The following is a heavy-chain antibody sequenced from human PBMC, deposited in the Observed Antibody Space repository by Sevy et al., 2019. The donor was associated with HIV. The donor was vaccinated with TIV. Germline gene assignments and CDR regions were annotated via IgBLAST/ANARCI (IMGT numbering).Heavy chain of an antibody. D-gene: IGHD6-19*01. V-gene: IGHV1-69*01. CDR2: IIPIFGTA. J-gene: IGHJ5*02. CDR3: ARDSSGLNWFDP. Sequence: SLKISCKASGGTFSSYAISWVRQATGQGLQWMGGIIPIFGTANHAQKFQGRVTITADESTSTAYMELSSLRYEDTAVYFCARDSSGLNWFDPLGPGNPGQRLL. CDR1: GGTFSSYA.